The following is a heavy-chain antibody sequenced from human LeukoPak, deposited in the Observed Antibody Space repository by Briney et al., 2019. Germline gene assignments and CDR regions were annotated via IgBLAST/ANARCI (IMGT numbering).Heavy chain of an antibody. CDR3: ARANHDFWSEWFDP. V-gene: IGHV4-39*07. CDR2: IYYSGST. D-gene: IGHD3-3*01. CDR1: GGSISSSSYY. Sequence: SETLSLTCTVSGGSISSSSYYWGWIRQPPGKGLEWIGSIYYSGSTYYNPSLKSRVTISVDTSKNQFSLKLSSVTAADTAVYYCARANHDFWSEWFDPWGQGTLVTVSS. J-gene: IGHJ5*02.